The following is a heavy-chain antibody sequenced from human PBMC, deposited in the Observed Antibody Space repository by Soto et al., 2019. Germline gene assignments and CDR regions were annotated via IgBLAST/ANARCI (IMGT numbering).Heavy chain of an antibody. CDR3: ARGRYGDY. Sequence: QVHLVQSGAEVKKPGASVKVSCKGSGYIFTTYGITWVRQAPGQGLEWMGWISAHNGNTNYAQKLQGRVNVTRDTSTSTAYMELRKLRSDDTAVYYCARGRYGDYWGQGALVTVSS. J-gene: IGHJ4*02. V-gene: IGHV1-18*01. D-gene: IGHD1-1*01. CDR2: ISAHNGNT. CDR1: GYIFTTYG.